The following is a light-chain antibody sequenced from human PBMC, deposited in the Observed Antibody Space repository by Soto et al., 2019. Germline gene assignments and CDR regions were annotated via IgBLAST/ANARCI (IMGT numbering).Light chain of an antibody. Sequence: DIQMTQSPSTLSASVGDRVTITCRASQSISPWLAWYQQKTGKATKLLIYHASSLESGVPSRFSGSGSGTEFTLTISSLHPDDFATYFCQQYKDYPWAFGQGTKVEIK. CDR2: HAS. CDR3: QQYKDYPWA. J-gene: IGKJ1*01. CDR1: QSISPW. V-gene: IGKV1-5*03.